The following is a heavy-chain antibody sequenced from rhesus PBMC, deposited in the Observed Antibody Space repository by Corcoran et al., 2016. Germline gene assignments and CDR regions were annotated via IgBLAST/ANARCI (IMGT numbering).Heavy chain of an antibody. D-gene: IGHD3-3*01. CDR3: ARAGVTIFGIINLFDS. V-gene: IGHV4S2*01. Sequence: QVQLQESGPGLVKPSETLPLTCAVSGASISSNYWSWIRPAPGKGLEWSGRIYGTGASTDYNPSLKSRVTISVDTSKNQLFLKLNSVTAADTAVYYCARAGVTIFGIINLFDSWGQGVLVTVSS. J-gene: IGHJ4*01. CDR2: IYGTGAST. CDR1: GASISSNY.